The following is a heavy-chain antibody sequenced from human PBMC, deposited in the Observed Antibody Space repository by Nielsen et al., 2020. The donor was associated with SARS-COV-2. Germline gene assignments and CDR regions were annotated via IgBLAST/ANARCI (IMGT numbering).Heavy chain of an antibody. CDR3: TRGFYSQSDC. V-gene: IGHV3-21*01. J-gene: IGHJ4*02. CDR2: ISGDSNYI. Sequence: GESLKISCAASGFTFSSSPMHWVRQAPGKGLEWVASISGDSNYIFYSELVKGRFTMSRDNGKNSLYLQMNTLRSEDTALYYCTRGFYSQSDCWGQGTLVTVS. D-gene: IGHD2-15*01. CDR1: GFTFSSSP.